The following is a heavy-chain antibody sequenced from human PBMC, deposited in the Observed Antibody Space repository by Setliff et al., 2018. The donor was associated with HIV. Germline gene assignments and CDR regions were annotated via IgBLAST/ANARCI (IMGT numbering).Heavy chain of an antibody. CDR2: IYKAGKT. CDR3: AKGGYGGAYYVAGY. J-gene: IGHJ4*02. V-gene: IGHV3-53*01. D-gene: IGHD5-18*01. Sequence: PGESLKISCEASGFRVTDTYMAWVRQAPGKGLEWVTLIYKAGKTYYADFVKGRFTIARDDTKNTVSLQMTNLEPGDTAMYYCAKGGYGGAYYVAGYWGQGTKVTVSS. CDR1: GFRVTDTY.